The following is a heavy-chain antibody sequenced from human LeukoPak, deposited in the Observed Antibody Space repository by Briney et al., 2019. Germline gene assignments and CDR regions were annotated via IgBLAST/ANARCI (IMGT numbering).Heavy chain of an antibody. CDR2: ISYDGSNK. Sequence: PGGSLRLSCAASGFAFSSYGMHWVRQAPAKGLEWVAVISYDGSNKYYADSVKGRFTISRDNSKNTLYLQMNSLRAEDTAVYYCAKTVLLWFGEPPFDYWGQGTLVTVSS. J-gene: IGHJ4*02. CDR3: AKTVLLWFGEPPFDY. V-gene: IGHV3-30*18. D-gene: IGHD3-10*01. CDR1: GFAFSSYG.